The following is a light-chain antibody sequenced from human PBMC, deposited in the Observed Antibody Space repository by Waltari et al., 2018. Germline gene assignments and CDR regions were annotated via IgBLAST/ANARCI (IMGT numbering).Light chain of an antibody. J-gene: IGKJ4*01. CDR3: QQGSILPLT. V-gene: IGKV3-11*01. CDR2: NTS. CDR1: ESVYKY. Sequence: EVVLTQYPVTLSLSAGERASLSCRASESVYKYLAWYQQRPGQPPRLLIYNTSNRAAGVPGRFSGRGYGTDFTLTITSLEAEDFAVYFCQQGSILPLTFGGGTRVEIK.